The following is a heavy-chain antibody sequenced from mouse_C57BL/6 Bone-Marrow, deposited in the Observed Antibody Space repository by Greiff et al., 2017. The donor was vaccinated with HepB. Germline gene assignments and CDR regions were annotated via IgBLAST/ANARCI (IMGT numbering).Heavy chain of an antibody. CDR3: ARSGGYYPWFAY. J-gene: IGHJ3*01. Sequence: VKLVESGPGLVAPSQSLSITCTVSGFSFTSYGVHWVRQPPGKGLEWLVVIWSDGSTTYNSALKSRLSISKDNSKSQVFLKMNSLQTDDTAMYYCARSGGYYPWFAYWGQGTLVTVSA. CDR1: GFSFTSYG. V-gene: IGHV2-6*03. D-gene: IGHD2-12*01. CDR2: IWSDGST.